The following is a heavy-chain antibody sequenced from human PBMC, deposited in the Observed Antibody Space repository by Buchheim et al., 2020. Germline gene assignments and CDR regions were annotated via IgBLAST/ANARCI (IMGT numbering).Heavy chain of an antibody. V-gene: IGHV3-9*01. CDR1: GFTFDEFA. J-gene: IGHJ4*02. CDR3: AKDTIATWFGLFDS. D-gene: IGHD3-10*01. CDR2: ISWNSGSR. Sequence: EVQLVESGGGLVQPGRSLRLSCAVSGFTFDEFAMHWVRQAPGKGLEWISGISWNSGSRGYADSVRGRFTISRDNAKKSLSLEMNSLRPEDTAFYYCAKDTIATWFGLFDSWGQGT.